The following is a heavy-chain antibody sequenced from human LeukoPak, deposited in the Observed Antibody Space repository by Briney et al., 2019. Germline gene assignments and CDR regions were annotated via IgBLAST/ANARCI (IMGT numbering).Heavy chain of an antibody. Sequence: PSETLSLTCTVSGGSISSSSYYWGWIRQPPGKGLEWIGSIYYSGSTYYNPSLKSRVTISVDTSKNQFSLKLSSVTAADTAVYYCASEHCTSDSCYYMDVWGKGTTVTVSS. CDR3: ASEHCTSDSCYYMDV. V-gene: IGHV4-39*07. CDR2: IYYSGST. CDR1: GGSISSSSYY. D-gene: IGHD2-2*01. J-gene: IGHJ6*03.